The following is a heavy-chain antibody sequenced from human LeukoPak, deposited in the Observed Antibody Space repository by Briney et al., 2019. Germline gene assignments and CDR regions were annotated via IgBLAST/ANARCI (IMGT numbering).Heavy chain of an antibody. CDR2: IIPIFGTA. Sequence: SVKVSCKAFGYTFTGYWMHWVRQAPGQGLEWMGGIIPIFGTANYAQKFQGRVTITADKSTSTAYMELSSLRSEDTAVYYCASLNYDGSGYYYSYMDVWGKGTTVTVSS. CDR1: GYTFTGYW. CDR3: ASLNYDGSGYYYSYMDV. D-gene: IGHD3-22*01. J-gene: IGHJ6*03. V-gene: IGHV1-69*06.